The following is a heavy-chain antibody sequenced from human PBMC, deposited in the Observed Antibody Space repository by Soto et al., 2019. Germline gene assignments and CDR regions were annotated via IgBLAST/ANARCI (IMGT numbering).Heavy chain of an antibody. V-gene: IGHV2-5*02. J-gene: IGHJ3*02. D-gene: IGHD4-17*01. CDR3: AHILVAYGDYDAFDI. CDR1: GFSLSTRGVG. Sequence: QITLKESGPTLVKPTQTLTLTCTFSGFSLSTRGVGVGWIRQPPGKALEWLALIYWDDDKRYSPSLKSRLTITKDTSKNQVVLTLTNMDPVDTATYYCAHILVAYGDYDAFDIWGQGTMVTVST. CDR2: IYWDDDK.